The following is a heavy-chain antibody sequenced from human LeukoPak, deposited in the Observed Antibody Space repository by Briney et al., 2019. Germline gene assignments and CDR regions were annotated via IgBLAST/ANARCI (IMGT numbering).Heavy chain of an antibody. CDR2: ISSNGGST. V-gene: IGHV3-64*01. Sequence: PGGSLRLSCAASGFTFSSYAMHWVRQAPGEGLEYVSAISSNGGSTYYANSVKGRFTISRDNSKNTLYLQMGSLRAEDMAVYYCARNHHYYDSSGYSDYWGQGTLVTVSS. J-gene: IGHJ4*02. D-gene: IGHD3-22*01. CDR1: GFTFSSYA. CDR3: ARNHHYYDSSGYSDY.